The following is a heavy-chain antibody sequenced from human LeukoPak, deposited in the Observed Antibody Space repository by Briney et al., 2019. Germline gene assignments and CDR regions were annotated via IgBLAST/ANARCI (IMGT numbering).Heavy chain of an antibody. D-gene: IGHD2-15*01. CDR1: GFTFSSYS. J-gene: IGHJ4*02. Sequence: PGGSLRLSCAASGFTFSSYSMNWVRQAPGKGLEWVSYISSSSSTIYYADSVKGRFTISRDNAKNSLYLQMNSLRDEDTAVYYCARELYCSGGSCYPIDYWGQGTLVTVSS. CDR3: ARELYCSGGSCYPIDY. CDR2: ISSSSSTI. V-gene: IGHV3-48*02.